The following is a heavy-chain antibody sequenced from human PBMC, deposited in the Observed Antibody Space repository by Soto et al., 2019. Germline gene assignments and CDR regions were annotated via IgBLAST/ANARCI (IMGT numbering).Heavy chain of an antibody. V-gene: IGHV3-43*01. CDR3: AKDISGRAGWYSGTYYYGMDV. J-gene: IGHJ6*02. D-gene: IGHD6-19*01. CDR2: ISWDGGST. CDR1: GFTFDDYT. Sequence: GGSLRLSCAASGFTFDDYTMHWVRQAPGKGLEWVSLISWDGGSTYYADSVKGRFTISRDNSKNSLYLQMNSLRTEDTALYYCAKDISGRAGWYSGTYYYGMDVWGQGTTVTVSS.